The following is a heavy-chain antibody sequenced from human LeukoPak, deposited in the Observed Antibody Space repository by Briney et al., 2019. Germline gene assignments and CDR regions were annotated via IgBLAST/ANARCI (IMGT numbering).Heavy chain of an antibody. CDR2: ISGTGGDT. CDR1: GFTFSNYA. D-gene: IGHD4-17*01. J-gene: IGHJ4*02. Sequence: GGSLRLSCAASGFTFSNYAMGWVRQAPGKGLEWVSGISGTGGDTDYADSVKGRFTISRDNSENTLYLQMNSLRAEDTAVYYCAKGVGVGGYGDYLFRYWGQGTLVTVSS. CDR3: AKGVGVGGYGDYLFRY. V-gene: IGHV3-23*01.